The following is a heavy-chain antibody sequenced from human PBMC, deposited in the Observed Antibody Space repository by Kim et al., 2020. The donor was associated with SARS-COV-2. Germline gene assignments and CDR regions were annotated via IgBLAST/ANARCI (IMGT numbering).Heavy chain of an antibody. D-gene: IGHD4-17*01. V-gene: IGHV4-59*01. CDR3: ASLGREDGEPTYYYGMDV. J-gene: IGHJ6*02. CDR2: IYYSGST. Sequence: SETLSLTCTVSGGSISSYYWSWIRQPPGKGLEWIGYIYYSGSTNYNPSLKSRVTISVDTSTNQFSLKLSSVTAADTAVYYCASLGREDGEPTYYYGMDVWGQGTTVTVSS. CDR1: GGSISSYY.